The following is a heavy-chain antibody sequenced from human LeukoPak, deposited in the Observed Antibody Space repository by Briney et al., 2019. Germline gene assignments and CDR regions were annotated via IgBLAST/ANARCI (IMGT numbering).Heavy chain of an antibody. Sequence: SVKVSCKVSGGTFSSYAISWVRQAPGQGLEWMGRIIPILGIANYAQKFQGRVTITADKSTSTAYMELSSLRSEDTAVYYCARSRDGYNYVYYYGMDVWGQGTTVTVSS. CDR1: GGTFSSYA. V-gene: IGHV1-69*04. CDR2: IIPILGIA. CDR3: ARSRDGYNYVYYYGMDV. J-gene: IGHJ6*02. D-gene: IGHD5-24*01.